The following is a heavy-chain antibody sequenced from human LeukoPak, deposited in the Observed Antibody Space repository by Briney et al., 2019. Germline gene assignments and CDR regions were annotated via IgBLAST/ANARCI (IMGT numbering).Heavy chain of an antibody. D-gene: IGHD3-10*01. CDR3: ATLIYYYGSGSYSANWFDP. CDR2: INPSGGST. Sequence: GASVKVSCKASGYTFTSYYMHWVRQAPGQGLEWMGIINPSGGSTSYAQKFQGRVTMTEDTSTDTAYMELSSLRSEDTAVYYCATLIYYYGSGSYSANWFDPWGQGTLVTVSS. V-gene: IGHV1-46*01. J-gene: IGHJ5*02. CDR1: GYTFTSYY.